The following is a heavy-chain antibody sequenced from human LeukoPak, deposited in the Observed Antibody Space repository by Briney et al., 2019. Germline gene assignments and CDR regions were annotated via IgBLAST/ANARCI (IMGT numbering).Heavy chain of an antibody. CDR1: GGSIRSSYYY. Sequence: KSSETLSLTCTVSGGSIRSSYYYWGWIRQPPGKGLEWIGSIYDSGGTYYNPSLKSRVTISVDTSKNQFSLKLSSVTAADTAVYYCARELDSPGGSYPAHWGQGTLVTVSS. J-gene: IGHJ4*02. CDR3: ARELDSPGGSYPAH. CDR2: IYDSGGT. V-gene: IGHV4-39*07. D-gene: IGHD1-26*01.